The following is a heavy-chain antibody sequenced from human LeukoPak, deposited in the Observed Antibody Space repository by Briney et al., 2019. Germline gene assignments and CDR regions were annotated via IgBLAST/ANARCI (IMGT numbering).Heavy chain of an antibody. CDR1: GFIFDDYG. Sequence: GGSLRLSCAASGFIFDDYGMNWVRQAPGKGLEWVSGINWNGGSTGYADSVKGRFTISRDNAKNSLYLQMNSLRAEDTALYYCARLLIHYYGSGSYYKWYFDLWGRGTLLPVSS. CDR2: INWNGGST. D-gene: IGHD3-10*01. J-gene: IGHJ2*01. CDR3: ARLLIHYYGSGSYYKWYFDL. V-gene: IGHV3-20*04.